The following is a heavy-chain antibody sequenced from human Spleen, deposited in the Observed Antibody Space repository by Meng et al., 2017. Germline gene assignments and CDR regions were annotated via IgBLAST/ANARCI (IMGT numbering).Heavy chain of an antibody. J-gene: IGHJ3*02. D-gene: IGHD3-22*01. CDR1: GYTFTSYG. Sequence: ASVKVSCKASGYTFTSYGISWVRQAPGQGLEWMGRINPNSGGTNYAQKFQGRVTMTRDTSTNTVYMELSSLRSEDTAVYYCAKASGTRYYDRWSGLHIWGQGTMVTVSS. CDR2: INPNSGGT. CDR3: AKASGTRYYDRWSGLHI. V-gene: IGHV1-2*06.